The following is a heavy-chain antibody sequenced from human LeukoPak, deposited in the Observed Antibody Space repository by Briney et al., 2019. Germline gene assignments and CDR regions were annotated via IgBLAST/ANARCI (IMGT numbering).Heavy chain of an antibody. CDR2: ISGSAAGT. J-gene: IGHJ4*02. D-gene: IGHD1-26*01. Sequence: GGSLRLSCAASGFTFSSYAMSWVRQAPGKGLEWVSGISGSAAGTYYADSVKGRFTISRDNSKNAVYLQMSSLRAEDTAVYYCAKRPSGSYRALDYWGQGTLVTASS. CDR1: GFTFSSYA. V-gene: IGHV3-23*01. CDR3: AKRPSGSYRALDY.